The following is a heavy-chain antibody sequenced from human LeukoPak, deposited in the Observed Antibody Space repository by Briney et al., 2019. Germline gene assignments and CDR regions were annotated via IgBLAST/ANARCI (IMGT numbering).Heavy chain of an antibody. J-gene: IGHJ3*02. CDR2: IYPGDSDT. Sequence: GESLKISCKGSGYSFTNYWIGWVRQMPGKGLEWMGIIYPGDSDTRYSPSFQGQVTISVDKSISTAYLQWGSLRASDTAMYYCASYGSGSYFAFDIWGQGTMVTVSS. D-gene: IGHD3-10*01. CDR3: ASYGSGSYFAFDI. V-gene: IGHV5-51*01. CDR1: GYSFTNYW.